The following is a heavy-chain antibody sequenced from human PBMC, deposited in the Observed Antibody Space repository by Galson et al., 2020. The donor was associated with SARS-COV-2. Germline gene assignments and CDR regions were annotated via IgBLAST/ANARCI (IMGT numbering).Heavy chain of an antibody. CDR3: ARALLYNGNYYWYFDL. CDR1: GYDFSGQW. CDR2: IYPGDSDT. J-gene: IGHJ2*01. D-gene: IGHD1-26*01. V-gene: IGHV5-51*01. Sequence: GESLKISCTGSGYDFSGQWIAWVRRMPGKGLEWMGVIYPGDSDTKYSPSFQGQVTISADKSISTAYLQWSSLKATDTAIYYCARALLYNGNYYWYFDLWGRGTLVTVSS.